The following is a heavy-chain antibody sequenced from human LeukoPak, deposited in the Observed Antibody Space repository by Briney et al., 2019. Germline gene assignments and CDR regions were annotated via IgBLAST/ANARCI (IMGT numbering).Heavy chain of an antibody. CDR1: GFTFSSNY. Sequence: PGGSLRLSCAASGFTFSSNYMSWVRQAPGKGLEWVSVIYSGGSTYYPDSVKGRFTISRDNSKNTLYLQINSLIAEDTAVYYCARDCSGSYNYWGQGTLVTVSS. J-gene: IGHJ4*02. CDR3: ARDCSGSYNY. V-gene: IGHV3-53*01. CDR2: IYSGGST. D-gene: IGHD1-26*01.